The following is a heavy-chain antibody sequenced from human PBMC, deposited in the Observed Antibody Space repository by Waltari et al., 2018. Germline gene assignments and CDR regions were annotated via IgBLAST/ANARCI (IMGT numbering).Heavy chain of an antibody. D-gene: IGHD3-16*02. Sequence: QVQLQQWGAGLLKPSETLSLTCAVYGGSFSGYYWCWIRQPPGKGLEWIGEINQSGSTNFNPSRNSRVTISVDTSKNQFSLKLSSVTAADTAVYYCARAIWGSYRVYYYYMDVWGKGTTVTVSS. V-gene: IGHV4-34*01. CDR3: ARAIWGSYRVYYYYMDV. J-gene: IGHJ6*03. CDR1: GGSFSGYY. CDR2: INQSGST.